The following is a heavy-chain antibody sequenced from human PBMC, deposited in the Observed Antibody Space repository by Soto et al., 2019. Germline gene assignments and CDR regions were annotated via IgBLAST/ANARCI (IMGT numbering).Heavy chain of an antibody. D-gene: IGHD6-19*01. CDR1: GYTFTSYA. CDR2: INAGNGNT. J-gene: IGHJ1*01. CDR3: ARPLSGGWRGYFQH. V-gene: IGHV1-3*01. Sequence: ASVKVSCKASGYTFTSYAMHWVRQAPGQRLEWMGWINAGNGNTKYSQKFQGRVTITRDTSASTAYMELSSLRSEDTAVYYCARPLSGGWRGYFQHGGKGTLVTVSS.